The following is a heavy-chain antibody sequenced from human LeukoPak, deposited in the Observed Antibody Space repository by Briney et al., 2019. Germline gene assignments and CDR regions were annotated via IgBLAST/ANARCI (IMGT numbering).Heavy chain of an antibody. Sequence: PSQTLSLTCAVSGGSISSGGYSWSWIRQPPGKGLEWIEYIYHSGSTYYNPSLKSRVTISVDRSKNQFSLKLSSVTAADTAVYYCAMTTTVTTSYYYGMDVWGKGTTVTVSS. V-gene: IGHV4-30-2*01. D-gene: IGHD4-17*01. CDR2: IYHSGST. CDR3: AMTTTVTTSYYYGMDV. J-gene: IGHJ6*04. CDR1: GGSISSGGYS.